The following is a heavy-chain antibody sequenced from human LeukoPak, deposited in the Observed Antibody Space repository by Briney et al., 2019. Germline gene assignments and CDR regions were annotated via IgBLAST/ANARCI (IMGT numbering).Heavy chain of an antibody. D-gene: IGHD2-2*01. J-gene: IGHJ4*02. Sequence: PGGSLRLSCAASGSTFSSYSMNWVRQAPGKGLEWVSAISGSGGSTYYADSVKGRFTISRDNSKNTLYLQMNSLRAEDTAVYYCAKGFYCSSSTCLDYWGQGTLVTVSS. CDR2: ISGSGGST. CDR3: AKGFYCSSSTCLDY. CDR1: GSTFSSYS. V-gene: IGHV3-23*01.